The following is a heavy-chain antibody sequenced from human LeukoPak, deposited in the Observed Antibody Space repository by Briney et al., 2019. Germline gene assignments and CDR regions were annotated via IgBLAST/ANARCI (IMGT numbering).Heavy chain of an antibody. Sequence: ASVKVSCKASGYTFTSYYMHWVRQAPGQGLEWMGIINPSGGSTSYAQKFQGRVTMTRDTSTSTVYMELSSLRSEDTAVYYCARDKVWGPYYYYYGMDVWGQGTTVTVSS. V-gene: IGHV1-46*01. CDR1: GYTFTSYY. CDR3: ARDKVWGPYYYYYGMDV. D-gene: IGHD3-16*01. J-gene: IGHJ6*02. CDR2: INPSGGST.